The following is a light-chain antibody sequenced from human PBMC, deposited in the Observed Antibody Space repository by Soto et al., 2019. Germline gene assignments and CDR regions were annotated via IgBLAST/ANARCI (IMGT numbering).Light chain of an antibody. Sequence: EIGMTQSPATLSVSPGDRATLSCRASQSININLAWYQQKPGQAPRLIIYGASTRATGIPASFSGSGSGTEFTLTISSLQSEDFAVYYCQQYNNWPRTFGQGTKVEIK. CDR2: GAS. V-gene: IGKV3-15*01. CDR3: QQYNNWPRT. J-gene: IGKJ1*01. CDR1: QSININ.